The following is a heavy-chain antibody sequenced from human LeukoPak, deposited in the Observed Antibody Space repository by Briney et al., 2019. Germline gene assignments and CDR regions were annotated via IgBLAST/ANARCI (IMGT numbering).Heavy chain of an antibody. D-gene: IGHD6-13*01. J-gene: IGHJ4*02. V-gene: IGHV1-24*01. CDR2: FDPEDGET. Sequence: ASVKVSCKVSGYTLTELSMHWVRQAPGKGLEWMGGFDPEDGETIYAQKLQGRVTMTEDTSTDTAYMELSSLRSEDTAVYYCATVFGTRIAAAGGIFDYWGQGTLVTVSS. CDR3: ATVFGTRIAAAGGIFDY. CDR1: GYTLTELS.